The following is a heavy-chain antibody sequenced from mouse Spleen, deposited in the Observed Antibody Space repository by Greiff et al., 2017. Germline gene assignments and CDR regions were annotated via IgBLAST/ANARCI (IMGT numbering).Heavy chain of an antibody. D-gene: IGHD2-12*01. Sequence: QVQLKQSGAELVKPGASVTMSCKASGYTFTSYWITWVKQRPGQGLEWIGDIYPGSGSTNYNEKFKSKATLTVDTSSSTAYMQLSSLTSEDSAVYYCARSTVPYSNYSYDDYFDYWGQGTTLTVSS. CDR1: GYTFTSYW. V-gene: IGHV1-55*01. CDR2: IYPGSGST. CDR3: ARSTVPYSNYSYDDYFDY. J-gene: IGHJ2*01.